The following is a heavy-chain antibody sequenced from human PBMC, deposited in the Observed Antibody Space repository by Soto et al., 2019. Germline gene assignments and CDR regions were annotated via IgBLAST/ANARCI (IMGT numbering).Heavy chain of an antibody. CDR1: GGSISSYY. CDR2: IYYSGST. CDR3: ARVDYCSGGSCYSAFDY. V-gene: IGHV4-59*01. D-gene: IGHD2-15*01. Sequence: SETLSLTCTVSGGSISSYYWSWIRQPPGKGLEWIGYIYYSGSTNYNPSLKSRVTISVDTSKNQFSLKLSSVTAADTAVYYCARVDYCSGGSCYSAFDYWGQGTPVTVS. J-gene: IGHJ4*02.